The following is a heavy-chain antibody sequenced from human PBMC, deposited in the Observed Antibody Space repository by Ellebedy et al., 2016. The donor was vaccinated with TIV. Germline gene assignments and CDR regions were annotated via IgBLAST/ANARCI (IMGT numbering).Heavy chain of an antibody. J-gene: IGHJ6*02. CDR2: ISSSSNYI. CDR1: GFTFSTYG. CDR3: ARDPGGGSYSQINYYYGMDV. V-gene: IGHV3-21*01. D-gene: IGHD1-26*01. Sequence: GESLKISCAASGFTFSTYGMNWVRQAPGKGLEWVSSISSSSNYIYYADSVKGRFTISRDNAKNSLYLQMNSLRAEDTAVYYCARDPGGGSYSQINYYYGMDVWGRGTTVTVSS.